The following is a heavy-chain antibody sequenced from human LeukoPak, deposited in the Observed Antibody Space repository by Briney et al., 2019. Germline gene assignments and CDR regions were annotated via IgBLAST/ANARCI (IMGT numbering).Heavy chain of an antibody. CDR1: GGSFSSYY. Sequence: PSETLSLTCAVYGGSFSSYYWSWIRQPPGKGLEWIGYIYYSGSTNYNPSLKSRVTISVDTSKNQFSLKLSSVTAADTAVYYCARERKGPYSGSYFQYYFDYWGQGTLVTVSS. D-gene: IGHD1-26*01. J-gene: IGHJ4*02. V-gene: IGHV4-59*01. CDR2: IYYSGST. CDR3: ARERKGPYSGSYFQYYFDY.